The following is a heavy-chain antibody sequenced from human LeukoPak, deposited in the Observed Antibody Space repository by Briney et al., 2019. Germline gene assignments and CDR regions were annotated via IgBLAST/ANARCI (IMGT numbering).Heavy chain of an antibody. CDR2: ISGSGGST. V-gene: IGHV3-23*01. Sequence: PGGSLRLSCAASGFTFSSYAMSWVRQAPGKGLEWVSAISGSGGSTYYADSVKGRFTISRDNSKNTLYLQMNSLRAEDTAVYYCAKDREYYDSSGYYFRGYWGQGTLVTVSS. CDR3: AKDREYYDSSGYYFRGY. CDR1: GFTFSSYA. D-gene: IGHD3-22*01. J-gene: IGHJ4*02.